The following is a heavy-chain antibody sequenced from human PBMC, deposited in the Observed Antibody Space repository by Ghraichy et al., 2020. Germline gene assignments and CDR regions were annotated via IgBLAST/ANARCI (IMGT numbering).Heavy chain of an antibody. CDR2: IYSGGST. Sequence: GGSLRLSCAASGFTISSNYMSWVRQAPGKGLEWVSVIYSGGSTYYADSVKGRFTISGDNSKNTLYLQMNSLRAEDTAVYYCARGNYYYYGMDVWGQGTTVTVSS. CDR3: ARGNYYYYGMDV. J-gene: IGHJ6*02. V-gene: IGHV3-53*01. CDR1: GFTISSNY.